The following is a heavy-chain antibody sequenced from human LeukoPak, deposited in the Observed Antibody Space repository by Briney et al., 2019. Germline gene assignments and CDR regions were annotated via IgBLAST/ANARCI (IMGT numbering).Heavy chain of an antibody. CDR1: GGSISSSSYY. CDR2: IYYSGST. J-gene: IGHJ3*02. V-gene: IGHV4-39*07. CDR3: ARDQSAYRDDAFDI. Sequence: PSETLSLTCTVSGGSISSSSYYWGWIRQPPGKGLEWIGSIYYSGSTYYNPSLKSRVTISVDTSKNQFSLKLSSVTAADTAVYYCARDQSAYRDDAFDIWGQGTMVTVSS. D-gene: IGHD5-24*01.